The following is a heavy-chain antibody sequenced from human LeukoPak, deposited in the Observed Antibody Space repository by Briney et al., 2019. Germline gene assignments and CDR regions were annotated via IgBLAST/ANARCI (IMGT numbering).Heavy chain of an antibody. J-gene: IGHJ6*03. CDR1: GGTFSSYA. V-gene: IGHV1-69*05. CDR3: ATGPYYDSSGYYSYYYYYYMDV. CDR2: IIPIFGTA. D-gene: IGHD3-22*01. Sequence: SVKVSCKASGGTFSSYAISWVRQAPGQGLEWMGGIIPIFGTANYAQKFQGRVTITTDESTSTAYMELSSLRSEDTAVCYCATGPYYDSSGYYSYYYYYYMDVWGKGTTVTVSS.